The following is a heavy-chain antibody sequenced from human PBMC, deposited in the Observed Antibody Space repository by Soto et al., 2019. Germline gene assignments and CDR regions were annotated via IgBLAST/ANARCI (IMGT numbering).Heavy chain of an antibody. Sequence: QVQLQESGPGLVKPSQTLSLTCTVSGGSISSGGYFWSWIRQHPGKGLEWIGFIYYSGSTYYNPSLKRRVTISVDPSKNQFSLKLSSVTAADTAVYYCAREGAAPYYYYGMDVWGQGTTVTVSS. CDR2: IYYSGST. V-gene: IGHV4-31*03. CDR1: GGSISSGGYF. CDR3: AREGAAPYYYYGMDV. J-gene: IGHJ6*02. D-gene: IGHD6-6*01.